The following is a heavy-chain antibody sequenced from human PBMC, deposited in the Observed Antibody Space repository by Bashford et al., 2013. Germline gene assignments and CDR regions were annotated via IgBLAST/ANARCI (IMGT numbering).Heavy chain of an antibody. J-gene: IGHJ4*02. V-gene: IGHV4-4*07. CDR3: ARALPDYDFWSGYSDY. CDR2: IYTSGST. D-gene: IGHD3-3*01. CDR1: GGSISSYY. Sequence: SETLSLTCTVSGGSISSYYWSWIRQPAGKGLEWIGRIYTSGSTYYNPSLKSRVTISVDTSKNQFSLKLSSVTAADTAVYYCARALPDYDFWSGYSDYWGQGTLVTVSS.